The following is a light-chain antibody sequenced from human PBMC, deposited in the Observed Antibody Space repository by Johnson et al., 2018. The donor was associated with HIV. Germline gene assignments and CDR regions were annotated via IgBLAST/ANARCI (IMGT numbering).Light chain of an antibody. Sequence: QSVLTQPPSVSADPGQKVTISCAGSSSNIGNNYVSWYQQFPGTAPKLLIYENNKRPSGIPDRISGSKSGTSATLGIAGLQTGDEADYYCGTWDSSLNTFVFGSGTKVTAL. V-gene: IGLV1-51*01. J-gene: IGLJ1*01. CDR3: GTWDSSLNTFV. CDR1: SSNIGNNY. CDR2: ENN.